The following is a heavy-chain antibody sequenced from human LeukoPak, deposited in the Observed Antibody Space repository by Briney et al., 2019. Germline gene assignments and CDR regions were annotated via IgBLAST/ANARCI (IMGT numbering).Heavy chain of an antibody. V-gene: IGHV3-21*04. D-gene: IGHD2-15*01. CDR1: GFTFSSYS. Sequence: GGSLRLSCAASGFTFSSYSMNWVRQAPGKGLEWVSSISSSSSYIYYADSVKGRFTISRDNSKNTLYLQMNSLRAEDTAVYYCATIGYCSGGSCYLGFDYYGMDVWGQGTTVTVSS. CDR3: ATIGYCSGGSCYLGFDYYGMDV. CDR2: ISSSSSYI. J-gene: IGHJ6*02.